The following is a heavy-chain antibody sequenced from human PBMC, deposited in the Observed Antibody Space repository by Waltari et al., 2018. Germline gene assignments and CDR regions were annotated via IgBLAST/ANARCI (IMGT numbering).Heavy chain of an antibody. CDR2: VDPEDGAT. CDR1: GYTFTDHY. Sequence: DVQLVQSGAEVKKAGATVKISCKVSGYTFTDHYIHWVQQAHGKGLKWMGFVDPEDGATMNAERFQGRVTIIADTSSDTVYMELTSLGSEDTAVVYCAKTPFRATRTPVFDYWGQGTLVTVSS. D-gene: IGHD2-15*01. CDR3: AKTPFRATRTPVFDY. V-gene: IGHV1-69-2*01. J-gene: IGHJ4*02.